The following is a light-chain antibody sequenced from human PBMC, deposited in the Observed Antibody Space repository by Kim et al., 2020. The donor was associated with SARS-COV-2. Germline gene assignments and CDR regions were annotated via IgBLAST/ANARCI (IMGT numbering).Light chain of an antibody. CDR3: QQYGSSPLT. J-gene: IGKJ4*01. V-gene: IGKV3-20*01. CDR2: GAS. CDR1: QSVSSSY. Sequence: EIVLTQSPGTLSLSPGERATLSCRASQSVSSSYLAWYQQKPGQAPRLLIYGASSRATGIRDRFSGSGSGTDFTLTISRLEPEDFAVYYCQQYGSSPLTFGGGTKLEI.